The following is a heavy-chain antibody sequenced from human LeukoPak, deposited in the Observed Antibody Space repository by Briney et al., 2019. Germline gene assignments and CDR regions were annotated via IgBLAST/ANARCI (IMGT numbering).Heavy chain of an antibody. D-gene: IGHD6-19*01. Sequence: GGSLRLSCAASGFTFSDYYMSWIRQAPGKGLEWVSSISSSSSYIYYADSVKGRFTISRDNAKNSLYLQMNSLRAEDTAVYYCARDSIAVASTGWFDPWGQGTLVTVSS. CDR3: ARDSIAVASTGWFDP. CDR1: GFTFSDYY. CDR2: ISSSSSYI. V-gene: IGHV3-11*06. J-gene: IGHJ5*02.